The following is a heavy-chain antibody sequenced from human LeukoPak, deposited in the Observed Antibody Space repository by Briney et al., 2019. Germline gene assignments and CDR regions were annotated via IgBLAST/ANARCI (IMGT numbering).Heavy chain of an antibody. CDR3: ARVGGRGGVSDY. V-gene: IGHV4-59*01. CDR1: GGSISSYY. D-gene: IGHD3-16*01. J-gene: IGHJ4*02. CDR2: IYYSGST. Sequence: SETLSLTCTVSGGSISSYYWSWIRQPPGKGLEWIGYIYYSGSTNYNPSLKSRVTISVDTSKNQFSLKLSSVTAADTAVYYCARVGGRGGVSDYWGQGTLVTVSS.